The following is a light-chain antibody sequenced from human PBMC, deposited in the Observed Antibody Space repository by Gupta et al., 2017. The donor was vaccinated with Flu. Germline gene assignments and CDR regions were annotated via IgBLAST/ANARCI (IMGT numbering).Light chain of an antibody. V-gene: IGKV1-5*03. J-gene: IGKJ1*01. CDR1: QSISSW. Sequence: SASIGDRVTITCRASQSISSWLAWYQQKPGKAPKRLIYKASSLESGVPSRFSGSGSGTEFTLTISSLQPDDFATYYCQQYNSLSWTFGQGTKVEIK. CDR3: QQYNSLSWT. CDR2: KAS.